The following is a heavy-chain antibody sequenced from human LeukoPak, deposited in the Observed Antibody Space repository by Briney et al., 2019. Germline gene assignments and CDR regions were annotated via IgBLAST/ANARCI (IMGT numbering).Heavy chain of an antibody. V-gene: IGHV3-23*01. D-gene: IGHD5-24*01. Sequence: GGSLRLYCAASGFTFSSYAMSWVRQAPGKGLEWVSAISGSGGSTYYADSVKGRFTISRDNSKNTLYLQMNSLRAEDTAVYYCARRRDGYSYFDYWGQGTLVTVSS. CDR3: ARRRDGYSYFDY. J-gene: IGHJ4*02. CDR1: GFTFSSYA. CDR2: ISGSGGST.